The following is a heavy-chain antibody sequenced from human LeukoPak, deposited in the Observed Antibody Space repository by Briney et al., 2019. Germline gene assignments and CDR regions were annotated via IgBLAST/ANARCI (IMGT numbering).Heavy chain of an antibody. CDR3: ARDLVVAASDY. V-gene: IGHV3-7*01. CDR2: IKQDRSET. Sequence: GGSLRLSCAASGFTFRSYWMSWVRQAPGKGLEWVANIKQDRSETYYVDSVKGRFTTSRDNAKNSLYLQMNSLRAEDTAVYYCARDLVVAASDYWGQGTLVTVSS. CDR1: GFTFRSYW. D-gene: IGHD2-15*01. J-gene: IGHJ4*02.